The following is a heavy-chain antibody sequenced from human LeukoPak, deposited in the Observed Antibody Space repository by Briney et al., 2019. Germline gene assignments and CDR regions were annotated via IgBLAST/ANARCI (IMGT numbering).Heavy chain of an antibody. CDR1: GYTFSSYN. J-gene: IGHJ4*02. CDR2: INPKSGGT. Sequence: GASVKVSCKASGYTFSSYNMHWVRQAPGQGLEWMGWINPKSGGTNYAQKFQGRVTMTRDTSISTTYMELSRLRSDDTAVYYCARDLGISGWYAPPLGYFDYWGQGTLVTVSS. CDR3: ARDLGISGWYAPPLGYFDY. V-gene: IGHV1-2*02. D-gene: IGHD6-19*01.